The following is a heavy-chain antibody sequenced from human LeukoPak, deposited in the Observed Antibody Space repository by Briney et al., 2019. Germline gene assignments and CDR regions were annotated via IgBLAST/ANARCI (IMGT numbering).Heavy chain of an antibody. J-gene: IGHJ6*02. CDR2: INTDGSTT. CDR3: ARGYYDSSGYRAGMDV. Sequence: PGGSLRLSCAASGFTFSSYWMHWVRQAPGEGLVWVSRINTDGSTTSYADSVKGRFTISRDNAKNTLYLQMNSLRAEDTAVYYCARGYYDSSGYRAGMDVWGQGTTVTVSS. V-gene: IGHV3-74*01. D-gene: IGHD3-22*01. CDR1: GFTFSSYW.